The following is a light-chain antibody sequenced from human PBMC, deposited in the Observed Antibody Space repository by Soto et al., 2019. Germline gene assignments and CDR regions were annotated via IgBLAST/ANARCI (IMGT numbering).Light chain of an antibody. V-gene: IGLV2-18*02. CDR2: DVS. CDR3: SSYTSSRTYV. J-gene: IGLJ1*01. CDR1: SSDVGSYNR. Sequence: QSVLTQPPSVSGSPGQSVAISCTGTSSDVGSYNRVSWYHQPPGTAPKLMIYDVSNRPSGVPDRFSGSKSGNTASLTISWLQAEDEADYYCSSYTSSRTYVFGPGTKDTVL.